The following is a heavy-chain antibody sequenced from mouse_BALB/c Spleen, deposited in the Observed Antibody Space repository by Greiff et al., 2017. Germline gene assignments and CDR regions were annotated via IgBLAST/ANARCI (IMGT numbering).Heavy chain of an antibody. CDR2: ISYSGST. D-gene: IGHD1-1*01. CDR3: ASHYGSSCGYFAY. CDR1: GYSITSDYG. V-gene: IGHV3-2*02. Sequence: EVHLVESGPGLVKPSQSLSLTCTVTGYSITSDYGWNWRRQFPGNKLEWMCYISYSGSTNYNPSLKSRISITRDTSKNQFFLQLNSVTTEDTATYYCASHYGSSCGYFAYWGQGTTLTVSA. J-gene: IGHJ2*01.